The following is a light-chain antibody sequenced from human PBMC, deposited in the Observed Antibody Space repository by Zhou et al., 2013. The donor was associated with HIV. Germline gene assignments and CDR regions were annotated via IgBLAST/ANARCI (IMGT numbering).Light chain of an antibody. V-gene: IGKV1-5*03. CDR1: QSINGW. CDR3: QHYNSYPWT. J-gene: IGKJ1*01. Sequence: DIQMTQSPSTLSASVGDRVTITCRASQSINGWLAWYQQKPGKAPKLLIYKASSLESGVPSRFSGSGSETEFSLTISSLQPDDFATYYCQHYNSYPWTFGQGTKVEI. CDR2: KAS.